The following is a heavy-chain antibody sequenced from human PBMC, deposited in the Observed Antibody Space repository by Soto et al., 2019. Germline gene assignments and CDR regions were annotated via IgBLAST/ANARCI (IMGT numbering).Heavy chain of an antibody. D-gene: IGHD3-10*01. CDR1: GGTFTTDT. V-gene: IGHV1-69*08. J-gene: IGHJ6*03. Sequence: QVQLVQSGPEVKKSGSSVKVSCKLSGGTFTTDTISWLRRAPGQGLEWMGRIIPILGTGNYAQKFQGRVTITEDKSTNTGYMELSSLTSEDTAVYYSAREEGCYNMGTFPFYYLDLWGNGTTVTVSS. CDR3: AREEGCYNMGTFPFYYLDL. CDR2: IIPILGTG.